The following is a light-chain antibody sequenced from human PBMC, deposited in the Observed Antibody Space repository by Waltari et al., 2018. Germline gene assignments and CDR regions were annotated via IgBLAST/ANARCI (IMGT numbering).Light chain of an antibody. J-gene: IGKJ1*01. CDR1: QSISSY. CDR3: QQSYSTPSRGT. Sequence: DIQMTTSPSSLSASVGDRVTITCRASQSISSYLNWYQKKPGKAPKLLIYAASSLQSGVPSRFSGSGSGTDFTLTISSLQPEDFATYYCQQSYSTPSRGTFGQGTKVEIK. V-gene: IGKV1-39*01. CDR2: AAS.